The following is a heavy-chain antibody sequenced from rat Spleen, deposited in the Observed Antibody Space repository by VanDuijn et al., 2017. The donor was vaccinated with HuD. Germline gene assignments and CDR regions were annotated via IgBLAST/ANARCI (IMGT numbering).Heavy chain of an antibody. CDR1: GFTFSIYG. J-gene: IGHJ4*01. V-gene: IGHV5-19*01. CDR2: ITPSGNYT. D-gene: IGHD4-3*01. Sequence: EVQLVESGGGLVQPGRSLKLSCAASGFTFSIYGMYWVRQAPTKGLEWVSSITPSGNYTYYRDSVKGRFAISRDNAKSTLYLQMGSLRSEDTATYYCATEGVNSGSDAWGQGASVTVSS. CDR3: ATEGVNSGSDA.